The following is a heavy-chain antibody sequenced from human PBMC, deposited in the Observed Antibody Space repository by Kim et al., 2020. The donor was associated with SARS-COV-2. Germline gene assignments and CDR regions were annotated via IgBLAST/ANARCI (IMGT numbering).Heavy chain of an antibody. V-gene: IGHV1-18*01. Sequence: ASVKVSCKASGYIFTGFGLGWVRQAPGQGLEWLWWISTYNGNTQYAQKFQGRATLTADTSTSTAYMELRSLTSDDTAVYYCARDFFSMTTGYFDYWGQGALVTVSS. CDR2: ISTYNGNT. J-gene: IGHJ4*02. D-gene: IGHD4-17*01. CDR1: GYIFTGFG. CDR3: ARDFFSMTTGYFDY.